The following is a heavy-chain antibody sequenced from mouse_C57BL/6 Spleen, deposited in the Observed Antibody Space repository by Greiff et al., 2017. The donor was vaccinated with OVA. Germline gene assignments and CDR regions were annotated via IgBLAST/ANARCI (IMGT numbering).Heavy chain of an antibody. CDR3: ARRAYGIDY. Sequence: EVKLLESGPELVKPGASVKIPCKASGYTFTDYNMDWVKQSHGKSLEWIGDINPNNGGTIYNQKFKGKATLTVDKSSSTAYMELRSLTSEDTAVYYCARRAYGIDYWGQGTTLTVSS. CDR1: GYTFTDYN. D-gene: IGHD1-1*01. J-gene: IGHJ2*01. CDR2: INPNNGGT. V-gene: IGHV1-18*01.